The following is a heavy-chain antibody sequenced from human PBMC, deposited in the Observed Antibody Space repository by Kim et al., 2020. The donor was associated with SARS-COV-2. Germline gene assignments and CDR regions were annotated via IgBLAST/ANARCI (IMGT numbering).Heavy chain of an antibody. V-gene: IGHV3-30*02. Sequence: RFTISRDNSKNTLYLQMNSLRAEDTAVYYCAKDLLFGVVIKSYYYYGMDVWGQGTTVTVSS. D-gene: IGHD3-3*01. CDR3: AKDLLFGVVIKSYYYYGMDV. J-gene: IGHJ6*02.